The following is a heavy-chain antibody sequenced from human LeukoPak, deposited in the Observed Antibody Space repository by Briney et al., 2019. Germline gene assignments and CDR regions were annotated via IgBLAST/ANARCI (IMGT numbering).Heavy chain of an antibody. V-gene: IGHV1-69*05. CDR1: GGTFSSYA. D-gene: IGHD5-24*01. CDR3: ARNHQVGRWLQFNY. CDR2: IIPIFGTA. Sequence: ASVKVSCKASGGTFSSYAISWVRQAPGQGLEWMGRIIPIFGTANYAQKFQGRVTITTDESTSTAYMELSSLRSEATAVYYCARNHQVGRWLQFNYWGQGTLVTVSS. J-gene: IGHJ4*02.